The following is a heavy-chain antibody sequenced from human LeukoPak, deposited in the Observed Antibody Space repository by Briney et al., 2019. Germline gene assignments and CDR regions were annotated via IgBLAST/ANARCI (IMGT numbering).Heavy chain of an antibody. J-gene: IGHJ4*02. CDR2: INNDGSFT. CDR3: AKDPRYTYGPSSYYFDY. CDR1: GFTFSEAW. D-gene: IGHD5-18*01. V-gene: IGHV3-74*01. Sequence: GGSLRLSCAASGFTFSEAWMHWVRQAPGKGLVWVSRINNDGSFTKYADSVKGRFTISRDNAKNTLSLQMNSLRAEDTAVYFCAKDPRYTYGPSSYYFDYWGQGTLVTVSS.